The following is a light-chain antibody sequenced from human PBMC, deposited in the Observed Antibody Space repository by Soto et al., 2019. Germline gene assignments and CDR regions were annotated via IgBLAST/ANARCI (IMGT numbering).Light chain of an antibody. V-gene: IGKV1-5*01. J-gene: IGKJ5*01. Sequence: DIQMTQSPSTLSASIRDRVTITCRASQSINSWLAWYQQKPGKAPKLLIYDASSLESGVPSRFSGSGSGTEFTLTISSLQPDDFATYYCQQYNRYSLTFGQGTRLEIK. CDR3: QQYNRYSLT. CDR1: QSINSW. CDR2: DAS.